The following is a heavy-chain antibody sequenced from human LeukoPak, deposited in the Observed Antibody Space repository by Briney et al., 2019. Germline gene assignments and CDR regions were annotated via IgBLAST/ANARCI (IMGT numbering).Heavy chain of an antibody. J-gene: IGHJ1*01. D-gene: IGHD3-9*01. V-gene: IGHV1-69*01. Sequence: SVKVSCKASGGTISSYAISWVRQAPGQGLEWMGGIIPIFGTANYAQKFQGRVTITADESTSTAYMELSSLRSEDTAVYYCASCDILTGYYIAEYFQHWGQGTLVTVSS. CDR1: GGTISSYA. CDR2: IIPIFGTA. CDR3: ASCDILTGYYIAEYFQH.